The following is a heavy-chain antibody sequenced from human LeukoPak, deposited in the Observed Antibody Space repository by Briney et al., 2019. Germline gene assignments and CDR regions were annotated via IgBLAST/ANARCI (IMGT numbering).Heavy chain of an antibody. V-gene: IGHV4-59*11. Sequence: PSETLSLTCTVSGGSISSHYWSWIRQPPGKGLEWIGYIHDSGSTNYNPSLKSRVTISIDTSKNQFSLKLSSVTAADTAIYYCARVGGTNYYYYGMDVWGQGTTVTVSS. CDR1: GGSISSHY. D-gene: IGHD1-26*01. CDR2: IHDSGST. CDR3: ARVGGTNYYYYGMDV. J-gene: IGHJ6*02.